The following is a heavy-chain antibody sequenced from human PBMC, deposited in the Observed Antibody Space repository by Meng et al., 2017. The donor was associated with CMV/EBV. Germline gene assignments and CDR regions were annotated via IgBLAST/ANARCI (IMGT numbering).Heavy chain of an antibody. Sequence: SETLSLTCTVSGGSISSYYWSWIRQPPGKGLEWIGYIYYSGSTNYNPSLKSRVTISVDTPKNQFSLKLSSVTAADTAVYYCATSSYDYVWGSYRSGDYYGMDVWGQGTTVTVSS. V-gene: IGHV4-59*01. CDR1: GGSISSYY. J-gene: IGHJ6*02. D-gene: IGHD3-16*02. CDR2: IYYSGST. CDR3: ATSSYDYVWGSYRSGDYYGMDV.